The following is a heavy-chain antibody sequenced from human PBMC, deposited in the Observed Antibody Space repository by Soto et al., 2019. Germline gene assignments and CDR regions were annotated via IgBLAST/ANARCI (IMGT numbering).Heavy chain of an antibody. CDR2: IMPIFGRP. CDR1: GGRFSNYA. J-gene: IGHJ6*02. CDR3: VREGGTLGLLSAALVPTQAYQYLGMDV. D-gene: IGHD2-21*01. V-gene: IGHV1-69*06. Sequence: GASVKVSCTDSGGRFSNYAFSWVRQAPGQGLEWLGGIMPIFGRPDHAQKFRGRVTITADTSITTVYLELNRLKSDDTAVFYCVREGGTLGLLSAALVPTQAYQYLGMDVWGQGTTVTVSS.